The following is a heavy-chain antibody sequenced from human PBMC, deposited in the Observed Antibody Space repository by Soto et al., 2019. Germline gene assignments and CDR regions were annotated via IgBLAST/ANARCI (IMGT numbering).Heavy chain of an antibody. CDR1: GYSFTSYS. Sequence: ASVKVSCKASGYSFTSYSMHWVRQAPGQRLEWLGWINAGSGYTKYSQKFQGRVTITRDTSASTAYMELSSLRSEDTAVYYCARDRPSLQWFAEDCFDPWCQTTLVTGST. CDR3: ARDRPSLQWFAEDCFDP. J-gene: IGHJ5*02. D-gene: IGHD3-10*01. CDR2: INAGSGYT. V-gene: IGHV1-3*01.